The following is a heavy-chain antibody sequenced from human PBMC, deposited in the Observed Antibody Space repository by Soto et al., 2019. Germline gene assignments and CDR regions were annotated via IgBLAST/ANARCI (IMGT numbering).Heavy chain of an antibody. V-gene: IGHV2-5*02. CDR3: AHSFGGYDYFDY. CDR2: IYWDDDK. CDR1: GFSLSTSGVG. Sequence: QITLKESGPTLVKPTQTLTLTCTFSGFSLSTSGVGVGWIRQPPGKALEWLALIYWDDDKRYSPSLKSRLTTTKDTSNNQVVLTMTNMDPVDTATYYCAHSFGGYDYFDYWGQGTLVTVSS. J-gene: IGHJ4*02. D-gene: IGHD5-12*01.